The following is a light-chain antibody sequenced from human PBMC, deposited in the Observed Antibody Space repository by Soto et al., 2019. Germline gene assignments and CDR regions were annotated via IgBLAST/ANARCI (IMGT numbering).Light chain of an antibody. Sequence: EIVLTQSPATLSLSPGERATLPCRASQSVRSNLAWYQQEPGQAPRLLIYGASTRATGIPARFSGSGSGTEFTLTISSLQSEDFGVYYCQQYNNWPPWSFGQGTKVDIK. CDR3: QQYNNWPPWS. CDR1: QSVRSN. J-gene: IGKJ1*01. V-gene: IGKV3-15*01. CDR2: GAS.